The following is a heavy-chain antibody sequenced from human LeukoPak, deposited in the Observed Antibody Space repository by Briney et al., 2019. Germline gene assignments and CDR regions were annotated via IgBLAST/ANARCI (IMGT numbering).Heavy chain of an antibody. D-gene: IGHD2-2*01. V-gene: IGHV3-21*01. Sequence: GGSLRLSCAASRFTFSSYSMNWVRQAPWQGLEWVSYISSSSSYTYYADSVRGRFTISRDNAKNSLYLQMNSLRAEDTAVYYCGRDGSSTSPPWYMDVWGKGTTVTVSS. J-gene: IGHJ6*03. CDR1: RFTFSSYS. CDR3: GRDGSSTSPPWYMDV. CDR2: ISSSSSYT.